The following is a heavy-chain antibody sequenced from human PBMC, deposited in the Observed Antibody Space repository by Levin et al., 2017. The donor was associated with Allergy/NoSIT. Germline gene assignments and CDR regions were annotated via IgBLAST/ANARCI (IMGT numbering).Heavy chain of an antibody. J-gene: IGHJ4*02. CDR3: ARGGSYDYVWGSYRYFDF. Sequence: GSLRLSCTVSGGSISSYYWSWIRQPPGKGLEWIGYIYYSGSANYNPSLKSRVTIPVDTSKNHFSLKLSSVTAADTAVYYWARGGSYDYVWGSYRYFDFWGQGTLVTVSS. D-gene: IGHD3-16*02. V-gene: IGHV4-59*01. CDR2: IYYSGSA. CDR1: GGSISSYY.